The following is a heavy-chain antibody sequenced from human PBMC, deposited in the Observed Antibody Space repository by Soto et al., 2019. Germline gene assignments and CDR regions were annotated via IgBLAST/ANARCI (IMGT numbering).Heavy chain of an antibody. CDR2: IKSKTDGGTT. J-gene: IGHJ4*02. V-gene: IGHV3-15*07. D-gene: IGHD3-3*01. CDR3: TTYYDFWSGVDY. Sequence: EVQLVESGGGLVKPGGSLIRSCAASGFTFSNAWMNWVRQAPGKGLEWVGRIKSKTDGGTTDYAAPVKGRFTISRDDSKNTLYLQVNSLKTEDTAVYYCTTYYDFWSGVDYWGQGTLVTVSS. CDR1: GFTFSNAW.